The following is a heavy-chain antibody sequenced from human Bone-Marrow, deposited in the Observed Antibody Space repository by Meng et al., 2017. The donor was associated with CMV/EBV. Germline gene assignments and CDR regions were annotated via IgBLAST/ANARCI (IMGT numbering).Heavy chain of an antibody. J-gene: IGHJ6*02. V-gene: IGHV1-18*01. CDR3: ARDARAGYDFWSGYRPYYYYYGMDV. D-gene: IGHD3-3*01. CDR2: ISAYNGNT. Sequence: ASVKVSCKASGYTVTSYGISWVRQAPGQGLEWMGWISAYNGNTNYAQKLQGRVTMTTDTSTSTAYMELRSLRSDDTAVYYCARDARAGYDFWSGYRPYYYYYGMDVWGQGTTVTVSS. CDR1: GYTVTSYG.